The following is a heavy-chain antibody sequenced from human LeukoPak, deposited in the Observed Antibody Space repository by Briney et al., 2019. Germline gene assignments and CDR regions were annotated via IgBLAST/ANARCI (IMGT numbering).Heavy chain of an antibody. CDR1: GFTFSSYA. CDR2: ISGSGGGT. V-gene: IGHV3-23*01. J-gene: IGHJ4*02. CDR3: AKEYYYGSGSYYPYYFDY. Sequence: GGSLRLSCAASGFTFSSYAMSWVRQAPGKGLEWVSAISGSGGGTYYADSVKGRFTISRDNSKNTLYLQMNSLRAEDTAVYYCAKEYYYGSGSYYPYYFDYWGQGTLVTVSS. D-gene: IGHD3-10*01.